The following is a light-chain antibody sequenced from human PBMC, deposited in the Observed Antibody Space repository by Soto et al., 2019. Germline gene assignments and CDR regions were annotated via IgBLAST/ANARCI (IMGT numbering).Light chain of an antibody. CDR2: EVS. V-gene: IGLV2-14*01. CDR1: NSNVRRYNY. J-gene: IGLJ1*01. Sequence: QCALAQPASGSGTPRQSITISCTGSNSNVRRYNYLSCYQHHPAKAPKLMIYEVSNGPSGVSNRFSGSKSGNTASLTISWLQAEDDADYYCSSYTSSRALNGFGTGSKVTVL. CDR3: SSYTSSRALNG.